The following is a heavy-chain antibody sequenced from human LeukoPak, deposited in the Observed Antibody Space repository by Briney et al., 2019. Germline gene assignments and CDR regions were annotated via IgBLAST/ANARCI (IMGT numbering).Heavy chain of an antibody. J-gene: IGHJ6*03. V-gene: IGHV3-20*01. CDR2: INWNGGST. D-gene: IGHD6-19*01. CDR1: GFTFSSYA. CDR3: ARDGIAVAPGPVTPLHYYYYYYMDV. Sequence: PGGSLRLSCAASGFTFSSYAMSWVRQAPGKGLEWVSGINWNGGSTGYADSVKGRFTISRDNAKNSLYLQMNSLRAEDTALYHCARDGIAVAPGPVTPLHYYYYYYMDVWGKGTTVTISS.